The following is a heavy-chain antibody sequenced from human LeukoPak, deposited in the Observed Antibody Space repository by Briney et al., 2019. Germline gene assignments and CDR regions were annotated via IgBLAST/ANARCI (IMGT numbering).Heavy chain of an antibody. CDR2: ISWDGGST. J-gene: IGHJ4*02. D-gene: IGHD1-26*01. CDR1: GFTFDDYT. CDR3: AKGGDVGATPLDY. V-gene: IGHV3-43*01. Sequence: GGSLRLSCAASGFTFDDYTMHWVRQAPGKGLEWVSLISWDGGSTYYADSVKGRFTISRDNSKNSLYLQMNSLRTEDTASYYCAKGGDVGATPLDYWGQGTLVTVSS.